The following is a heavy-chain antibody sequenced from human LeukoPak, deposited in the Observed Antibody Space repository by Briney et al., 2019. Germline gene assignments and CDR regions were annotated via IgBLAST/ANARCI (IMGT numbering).Heavy chain of an antibody. D-gene: IGHD2-21*02. J-gene: IGHJ4*02. CDR1: GFTFSSYA. V-gene: IGHV3-23*01. CDR2: ISGSGGST. Sequence: GGSLRLSCAASGFTFSSYAMSWVRQAPGKGLEWVSAISGSGGSTYYADSVKGRFTISRDNSKNTLYLQMNSLRAEDPAVYYCGKKPQAPPRIWGGDASQPWGYWGQGTLVTVSS. CDR3: GKKPQAPPRIWGGDASQPWGY.